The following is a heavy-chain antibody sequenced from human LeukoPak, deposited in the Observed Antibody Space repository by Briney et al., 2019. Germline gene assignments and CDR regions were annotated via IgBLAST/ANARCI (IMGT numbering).Heavy chain of an antibody. CDR1: GFTFSTYA. CDR2: ISYDGSTK. J-gene: IGHJ6*02. CDR3: AKAYCTGGSCYGRYYYGMDV. D-gene: IGHD2-15*01. Sequence: VGSLRLSCAASGFTFSTYAIHWVRHAPGKGPEWLSVISYDGSTKYYADSVKGRFTVSRDNSKNTMYLQMDSLRPEDTAVFYCAKAYCTGGSCYGRYYYGMDVWGQGTTVTVSS. V-gene: IGHV3-30*18.